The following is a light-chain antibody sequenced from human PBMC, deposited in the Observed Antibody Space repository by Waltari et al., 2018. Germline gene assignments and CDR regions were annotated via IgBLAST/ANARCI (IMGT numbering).Light chain of an antibody. J-gene: IGKJ5*01. Sequence: EIVMTQSPDALAVSLGERAAINCKSSRSGLYNSNNKNYLAWYQQKPLQPPKPLINWASSRESGVPDRFSGSGSGTDFTLTISSLQAEDVAVYYCQQYYSSPISFGQGTRLEIK. CDR3: QQYYSSPIS. V-gene: IGKV4-1*01. CDR2: WAS. CDR1: RSGLYNSNNKNY.